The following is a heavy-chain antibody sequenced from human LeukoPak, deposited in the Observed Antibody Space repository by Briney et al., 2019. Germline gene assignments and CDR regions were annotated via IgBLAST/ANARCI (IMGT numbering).Heavy chain of an antibody. D-gene: IGHD2-2*01. CDR2: ISFRGRT. V-gene: IGHV4-61*01. J-gene: IGHJ6*02. Sequence: SETLSLTCTVSGGSVSSGSYYWNWIRQPPGKGLEWIGHISFRGRTNYSPSLKSRVTISVDTSKTQSSLKLSSVTAADTAVYYCARGISTTWNNYYYGLDVWGQGTTVTVSS. CDR3: ARGISTTWNNYYYGLDV. CDR1: GGSVSSGSYY.